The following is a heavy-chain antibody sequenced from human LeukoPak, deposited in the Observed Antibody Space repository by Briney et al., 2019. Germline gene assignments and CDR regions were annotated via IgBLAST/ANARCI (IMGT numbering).Heavy chain of an antibody. V-gene: IGHV3-23*01. CDR3: AKETGYCSTSSCPSQGLY. Sequence: GESLRLSCTASGFTFSSYAMSWVRQAPGKGLEWVSAISGSGGNTYYTESVKGRFTISRDNSKNTLYLQMNSLRAEDTAVYYCAKETGYCSTSSCPSQGLYWGQGTLVTVSS. CDR1: GFTFSSYA. J-gene: IGHJ4*02. D-gene: IGHD2-2*01. CDR2: ISGSGGNT.